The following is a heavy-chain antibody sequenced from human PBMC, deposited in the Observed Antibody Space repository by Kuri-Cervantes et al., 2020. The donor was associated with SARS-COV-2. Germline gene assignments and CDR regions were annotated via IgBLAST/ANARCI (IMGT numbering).Heavy chain of an antibody. V-gene: IGHV3-30*02. CDR2: IRYDGNNK. CDR1: GFTFSTYG. Sequence: GESLKISCAASGFTFSTYGMNWVRQSPGKGLEWVAFIRYDGNNKYYADSVKGRFTVSRDNSKNTLFVQMNSLRTDDTAVYYCAKSGIERGNSTDAYGIWGQGTMVTVSS. CDR3: AKSGIERGNSTDAYGI. D-gene: IGHD2-21*01. J-gene: IGHJ3*02.